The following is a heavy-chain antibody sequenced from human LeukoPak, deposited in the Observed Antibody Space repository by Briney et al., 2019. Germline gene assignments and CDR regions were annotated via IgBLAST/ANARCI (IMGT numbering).Heavy chain of an antibody. J-gene: IGHJ6*02. CDR3: AKDLSWGFRWGMDV. Sequence: GGSLRLSCAASGFTFSNAWMSWVRQAPGKGLEWVAVISYDGSNKYYADSVKGRFTISRDNSKNTLYLQMNSLRAEDTAVYYCAKDLSWGFRWGMDVWSQGTTVTVSS. V-gene: IGHV3-30*18. D-gene: IGHD4-23*01. CDR2: ISYDGSNK. CDR1: GFTFSNAW.